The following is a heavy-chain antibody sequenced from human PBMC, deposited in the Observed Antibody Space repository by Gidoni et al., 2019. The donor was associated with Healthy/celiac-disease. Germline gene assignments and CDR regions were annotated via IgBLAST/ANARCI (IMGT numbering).Heavy chain of an antibody. CDR2: INAGNGNT. CDR1: GYTFTSYA. D-gene: IGHD5-12*01. V-gene: IGHV1-3*01. J-gene: IGHJ4*02. CDR3: ARDYIGGYGLD. Sequence: QVQLVQSGAEVKKPGASVKVSCQASGYTFTSYAMHWVRQAPGQRLEWMGWINAGNGNTKYSQKFQGRVTITRDTSASTAYMELSSLRSEDTAVYYCARDYIGGYGLDWGQGTLVTVSS.